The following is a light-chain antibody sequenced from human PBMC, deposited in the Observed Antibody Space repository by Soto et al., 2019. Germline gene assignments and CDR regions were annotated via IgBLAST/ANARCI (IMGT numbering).Light chain of an antibody. J-gene: IGKJ4*01. CDR1: QSVSSSY. CDR2: GAS. V-gene: IGKV3D-20*02. Sequence: IVLTQSPGTLSLSPGERATLSCRVSQSVSSSYLAWYQQKPGQAPRLLIYGASSRATGIPDRFSGSGSGTDFTLTISSLEPEDFAVYCCQQRSNWPLTFGGGTKVDI. CDR3: QQRSNWPLT.